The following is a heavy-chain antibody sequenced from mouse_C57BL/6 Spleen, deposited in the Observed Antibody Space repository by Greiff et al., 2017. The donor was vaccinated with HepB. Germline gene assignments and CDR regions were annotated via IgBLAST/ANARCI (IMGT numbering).Heavy chain of an antibody. V-gene: IGHV5-12*01. J-gene: IGHJ4*01. CDR2: ISNGGGST. CDR1: GFTFSDYY. CDR3: ARQDYYSYYAMDY. D-gene: IGHD1-1*01. Sequence: EVKLMESGGGLVQPGGSLKLSCAASGFTFSDYYMYWVRQTPEKRLEWVAYISNGGGSTYYPETVKGRVTISRDKAKNTLYLQMSRLKSEDTAMYYCARQDYYSYYAMDYWGQGTSVTVSS.